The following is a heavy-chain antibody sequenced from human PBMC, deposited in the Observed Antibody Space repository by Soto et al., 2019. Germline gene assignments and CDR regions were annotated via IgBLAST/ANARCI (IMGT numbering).Heavy chain of an antibody. CDR3: TRDQGGSYDSWFDP. D-gene: IGHD1-26*01. CDR2: ISSGSDFI. J-gene: IGHJ5*02. Sequence: EVQVVESGGGLVKPGGSLRLSCNFSFSMYSMDWVRQAPGKGLEWVASISSGSDFINYADSVKGRFTISRDNTKNSVSLQMSSLRVEDTAMYYCTRDQGGSYDSWFDPWGRGTLVTVSS. V-gene: IGHV3-21*06. CDR1: FSMYS.